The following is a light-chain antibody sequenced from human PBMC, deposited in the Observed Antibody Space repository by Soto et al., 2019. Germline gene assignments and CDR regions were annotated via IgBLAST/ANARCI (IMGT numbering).Light chain of an antibody. CDR1: SXDVGGYNY. CDR2: DVN. CDR3: SSYTTSNIYV. J-gene: IGLJ1*01. Sequence: QSALTQPASVSGXPXXXXTXSCTXTSXDVGGYNYVSWHQQHPGKAPKLMIYDVNNRPSGVSNRFSGSKSGNTASLTISGLQAEDEADYYCSSYTTSNIYVFGTGTKVTVL. V-gene: IGLV2-14*01.